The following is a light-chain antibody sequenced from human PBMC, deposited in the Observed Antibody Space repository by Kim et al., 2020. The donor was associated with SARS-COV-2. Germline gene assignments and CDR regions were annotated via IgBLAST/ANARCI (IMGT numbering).Light chain of an antibody. CDR3: LQDHGYPRT. J-gene: IGKJ1*01. CDR2: SAS. V-gene: IGKV1-6*01. CDR1: QAIRNE. Sequence: AAVGDRVTSTCRASQAIRNELGWYQQIPGKTPKLLIYSASNLQRGVPSRFSGSGSGTDFTLTINSLQPEDFAIYYCLQDHGYPRTFGQGTKVDIK.